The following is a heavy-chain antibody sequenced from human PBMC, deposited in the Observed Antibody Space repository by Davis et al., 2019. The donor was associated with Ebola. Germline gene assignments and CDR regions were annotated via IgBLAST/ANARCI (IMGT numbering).Heavy chain of an antibody. Sequence: GESLKISCEASGLTFRSYWMSWVRQAPGRGLEWVANIKQDGSERYYVDSVKGRFTISRDNAKNSLYLQMNSLRDEDTAVYYCASIAAAGTDFENWGQGTLVTVSS. CDR3: ASIAAAGTDFEN. J-gene: IGHJ4*02. CDR2: IKQDGSER. D-gene: IGHD6-13*01. CDR1: GLTFRSYW. V-gene: IGHV3-7*01.